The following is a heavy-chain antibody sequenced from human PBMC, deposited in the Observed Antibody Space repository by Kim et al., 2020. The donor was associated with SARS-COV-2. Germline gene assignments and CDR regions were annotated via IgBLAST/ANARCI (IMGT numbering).Heavy chain of an antibody. CDR2: IIPIFGTA. V-gene: IGHV1-69*13. CDR1: GGTFSSYA. CDR3: ARVGAGPRTVTTGWFDP. D-gene: IGHD4-17*01. J-gene: IGHJ5*02. Sequence: SVKVSCKASGGTFSSYAISWVRQAPGQGLEWMGGIIPIFGTANYAQKFQGRVTITADESTSTAYMELSSLRSEDTAVYYCARVGAGPRTVTTGWFDPWGQGTLVTVSS.